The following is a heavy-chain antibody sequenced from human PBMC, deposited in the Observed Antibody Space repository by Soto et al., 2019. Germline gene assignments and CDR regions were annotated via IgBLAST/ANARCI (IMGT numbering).Heavy chain of an antibody. J-gene: IGHJ5*02. CDR1: GFTFSSYG. Sequence: QVQLVESGGGVVQPGRSLRLSCAASGFTFSSYGMHRVRQAPGKGLEWVAVISYDGSNKYYADSVKGRFTISRDNSKNTLYLQMNSLRAEDTAVYYCAKDRGHCSGGSCYSGIYWFDPWGQGTLVTVSS. CDR3: AKDRGHCSGGSCYSGIYWFDP. CDR2: ISYDGSNK. V-gene: IGHV3-30*18. D-gene: IGHD2-15*01.